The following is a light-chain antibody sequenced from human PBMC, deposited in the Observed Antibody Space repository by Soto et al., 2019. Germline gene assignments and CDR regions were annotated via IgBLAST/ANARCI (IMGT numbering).Light chain of an antibody. J-gene: IGKJ1*01. V-gene: IGKV3-20*01. CDR1: QSISGNY. CDR3: QHYGSSLWT. Sequence: EVVLTQSPGTLSLSPGERVTLSCSASQSISGNYLAWYQHKPGQAPRLLISGTYTRATGIPDRFSGSGSGTDFTLTISRLEPEDFAVYYCQHYGSSLWTFGQGTKVDNK. CDR2: GTY.